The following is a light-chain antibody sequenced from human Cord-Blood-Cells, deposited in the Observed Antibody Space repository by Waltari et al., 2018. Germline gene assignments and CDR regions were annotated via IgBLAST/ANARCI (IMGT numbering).Light chain of an antibody. V-gene: IGLV1-47*01. CDR3: AAWDDSLSGPV. Sequence: QSVLTQPPSASGTPGQRVTISCSGSSSNIGSNYVYWYQHLPGKAPKLLIYRNNQGPSGVPDRFSGSKSGTSASLAISGLRSEDEADYYCAAWDDSLSGPVFGGGTKLTVL. J-gene: IGLJ3*02. CDR1: SSNIGSNY. CDR2: RNN.